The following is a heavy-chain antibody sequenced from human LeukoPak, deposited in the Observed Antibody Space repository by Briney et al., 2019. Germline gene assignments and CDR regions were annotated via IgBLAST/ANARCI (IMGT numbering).Heavy chain of an antibody. J-gene: IGHJ4*02. CDR2: ISWDGGYT. Sequence: GGSLRLSCAASGFTLDDYAMHWVRQAPGKGLEWVSVISWDGGYTYYADSVKGRFTISRDNSKNSLYLQMNSLRTEDIALYYCAKDDRAVAGTGYFDFWGQGTLVTVSS. CDR3: AKDDRAVAGTGYFDF. CDR1: GFTLDDYA. D-gene: IGHD6-19*01. V-gene: IGHV3-43D*03.